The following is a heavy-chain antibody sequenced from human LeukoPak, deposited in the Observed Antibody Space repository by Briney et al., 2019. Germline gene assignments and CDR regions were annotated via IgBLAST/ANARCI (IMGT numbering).Heavy chain of an antibody. CDR2: ISGSGGST. V-gene: IGHV3-23*01. Sequence: GGSLRLSCAASGFTFSSYAMSWVRQAPGKGLEWVSAISGSGGSTHYADSVKGRLTISRDNSKNTLYLQMNSLRAEDTAVYYCAKDRFPQYYYDSSGVGFDPWGQGTLVTVSS. J-gene: IGHJ5*02. D-gene: IGHD3-22*01. CDR3: AKDRFPQYYYDSSGVGFDP. CDR1: GFTFSSYA.